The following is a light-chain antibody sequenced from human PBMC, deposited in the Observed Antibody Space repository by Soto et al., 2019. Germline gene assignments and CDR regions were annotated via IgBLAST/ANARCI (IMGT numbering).Light chain of an antibody. CDR3: CSCARGSIPWV. V-gene: IGLV2-23*02. J-gene: IGLJ3*02. Sequence: QPALTQPASVSGSPGQSIAISCTGTSSDVGSYNLVSRYQHHPGKAPKLMIYEVTKRPSGVSDRFFASKSGNTASLTISGLQAEDEADYFCCSCARGSIPWVFGGGTKVTVL. CDR1: SSDVGSYNL. CDR2: EVT.